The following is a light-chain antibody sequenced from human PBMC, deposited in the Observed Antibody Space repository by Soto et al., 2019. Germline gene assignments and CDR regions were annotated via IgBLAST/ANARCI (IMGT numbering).Light chain of an antibody. V-gene: IGKV1-39*01. CDR1: QIIGSY. CDR2: ITS. Sequence: DIQMTQSPSSLSASVGDRVTITCRASQIIGSYLNWYQQKPGKAPELLIYITSSLKSGVPSRFSGSGSGTDFTLTISSLQPEDCATYYCQQGSSLPFAFGPGTKVDIK. CDR3: QQGSSLPFA. J-gene: IGKJ3*01.